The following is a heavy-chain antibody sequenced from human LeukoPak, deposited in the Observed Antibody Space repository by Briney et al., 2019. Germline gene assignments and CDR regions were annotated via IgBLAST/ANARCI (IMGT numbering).Heavy chain of an antibody. V-gene: IGHV4-59*08. D-gene: IGHD3-10*01. CDR1: GGSISRYY. CDR3: ARRIPRRGGFDY. J-gene: IGHJ4*02. Sequence: SETLSLTCTVSGGSISRYYWSWIRQPPGKGLEWIGYIYYSGSTNYNPSLKSRVTISVDTSKNQFSLKLSSVTAADTAVYYCARRIPRRGGFDYWGQGTLVTVSS. CDR2: IYYSGST.